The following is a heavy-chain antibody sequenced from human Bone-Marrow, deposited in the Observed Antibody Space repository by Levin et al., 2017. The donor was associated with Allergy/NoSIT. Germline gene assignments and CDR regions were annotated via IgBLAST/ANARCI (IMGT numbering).Heavy chain of an antibody. CDR1: GYTFTSYD. CDR3: ASPISSGWYWVGYYGMDV. V-gene: IGHV1-8*01. D-gene: IGHD6-19*01. J-gene: IGHJ6*02. Sequence: GESLKISCQASGYTFTSYDINWVRQATGQGLEWMGWMNPNSGNTGYAQKFQGRVTMTRNTSISTAYMELSSLRSEDTAVYYCASPISSGWYWVGYYGMDVWGQGTTVTVSS. CDR2: MNPNSGNT.